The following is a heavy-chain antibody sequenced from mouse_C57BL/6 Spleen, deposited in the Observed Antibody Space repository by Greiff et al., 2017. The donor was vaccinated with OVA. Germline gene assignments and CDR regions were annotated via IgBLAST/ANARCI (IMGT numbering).Heavy chain of an antibody. V-gene: IGHV5-9-1*02. CDR1: GFTFSSYA. CDR3: TRDGGREAWFAY. CDR2: ISSGGDYI. J-gene: IGHJ3*01. D-gene: IGHD2-3*01. Sequence: EVNVVESGEGLVKPGGSLKLSCAASGFTFSSYAMSWVRQTPEKRLEWVAYISSGGDYIYYADTVKGRFTISRDNARNTLYLQMSSLKSEDTAMYYCTRDGGREAWFAYWGQGTLVTVSA.